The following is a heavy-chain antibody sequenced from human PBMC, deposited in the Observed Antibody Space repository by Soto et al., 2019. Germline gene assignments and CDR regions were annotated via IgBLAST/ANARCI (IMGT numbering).Heavy chain of an antibody. J-gene: IGHJ4*02. CDR3: VKNQGNAWYFEY. V-gene: IGHV3-23*01. Sequence: EVQLLESGGGLVQPGGSLRLSCVGSGFTFSNFAMSWVRQAPGKGLEWVSSISHTGNTIYYADSVKGRFTISRDNSKNTVFLEMNSQRVEDTAVYYCVKNQGNAWYFEYWGQGTLVTVSS. D-gene: IGHD3-16*01. CDR1: GFTFSNFA. CDR2: ISHTGNTI.